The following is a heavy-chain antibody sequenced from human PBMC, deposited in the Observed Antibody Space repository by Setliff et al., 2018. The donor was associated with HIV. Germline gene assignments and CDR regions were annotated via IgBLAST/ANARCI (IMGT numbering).Heavy chain of an antibody. V-gene: IGHV4-38-2*01. Sequence: SETLSLTCAASGYSINSGFSRAWIRQPPGQGPQWIGSIYQSGSIYYTPSLQRRVTISVDSSKNQFSLNLFSVTAADTAVYYCARPRRVRSRAWYWFDIWGQGTLVTVSS. CDR2: IYQSGSI. CDR1: GYSINSGFS. D-gene: IGHD6-19*01. CDR3: ARPRRVRSRAWYWFDI. J-gene: IGHJ5*02.